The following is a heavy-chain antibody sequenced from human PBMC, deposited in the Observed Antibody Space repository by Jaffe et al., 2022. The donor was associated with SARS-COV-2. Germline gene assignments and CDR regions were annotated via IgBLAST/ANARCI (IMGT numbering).Heavy chain of an antibody. V-gene: IGHV3-53*01. Sequence: EVQLVESGGGLIQPGGSLRLSCAASGFTVSSNYMSWVRQAPGKGLEWVSVIYSGGSTYYADSVKGRFTISRDNSKNTLYLQMNSLRAEDTAVYYCARDPYGGNSGYFDLWGRGTLVTVSS. CDR2: IYSGGST. CDR3: ARDPYGGNSGYFDL. CDR1: GFTVSSNY. J-gene: IGHJ2*01. D-gene: IGHD4-17*01.